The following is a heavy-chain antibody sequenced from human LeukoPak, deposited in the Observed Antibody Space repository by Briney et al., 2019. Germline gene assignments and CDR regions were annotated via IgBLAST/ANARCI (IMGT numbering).Heavy chain of an antibody. V-gene: IGHV4-61*02. J-gene: IGHJ4*02. Sequence: SQTLSLTCTVSGGSITSAGYSWGWIRQPAGKGLEWIGRIYSGGSTNSNPSLKRRVTISVDTSKNQFSLKLSSVTAADTAVYYCARGYCTSTSCSENRYYFDSWGQGTLVTVSS. CDR3: ARGYCTSTSCSENRYYFDS. CDR1: GGSITSAGYS. CDR2: IYSGGST. D-gene: IGHD2-2*01.